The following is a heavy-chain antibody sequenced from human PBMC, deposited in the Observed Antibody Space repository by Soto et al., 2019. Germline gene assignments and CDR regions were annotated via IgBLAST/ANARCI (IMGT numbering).Heavy chain of an antibody. CDR3: ARVVTGNWYFDL. V-gene: IGHV3-74*01. J-gene: IGHJ2*01. D-gene: IGHD1-1*01. CDR2: INSDGSTR. Sequence: EVQLVESGGGLVQPGESLRLSCAASGFTFSSYWMHWVRQAPGKGLVWVSRINSDGSTRSYADSVKGRFTISRDNAKNTLYLQMNNLSAEDTAVYYCARVVTGNWYFDLWRRGTLVTVSS. CDR1: GFTFSSYW.